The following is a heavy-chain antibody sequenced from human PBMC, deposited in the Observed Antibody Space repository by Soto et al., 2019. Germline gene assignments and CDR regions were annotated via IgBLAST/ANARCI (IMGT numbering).Heavy chain of an antibody. V-gene: IGHV3-21*01. CDR2: ISSSSSYI. CDR3: ARDPRYCSGGSCYSFATGYFDL. D-gene: IGHD2-15*01. J-gene: IGHJ2*01. Sequence: GGSLRLSCAASGFTFSSYSMNWVRQAPGKGLEWVSSISSSSSYIYYADSVKGRFTISRDNAKNSRYLQMNSLRAEDTAVYYCARDPRYCSGGSCYSFATGYFDLWGRGTLVTVSS. CDR1: GFTFSSYS.